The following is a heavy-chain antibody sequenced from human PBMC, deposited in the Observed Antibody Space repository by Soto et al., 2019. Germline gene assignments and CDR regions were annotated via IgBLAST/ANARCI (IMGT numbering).Heavy chain of an antibody. D-gene: IGHD3-22*01. Sequence: SETLSLTCTVSGGSISSYYWSWIRQPPGKGLEWIGYIYYSGSANYNPSLKSRVTISVDTSKNQFSLKLSSVTAADTAVYYCARGRKYYYDSSPFDYWGQGTLVTVSS. CDR1: GGSISSYY. J-gene: IGHJ4*02. CDR3: ARGRKYYYDSSPFDY. V-gene: IGHV4-59*01. CDR2: IYYSGSA.